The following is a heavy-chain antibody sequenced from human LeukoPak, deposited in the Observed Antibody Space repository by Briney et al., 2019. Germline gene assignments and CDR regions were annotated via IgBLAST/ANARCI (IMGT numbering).Heavy chain of an antibody. V-gene: IGHV3-30*02. Sequence: GGSLRLSCAASGFTFSSSAMHWVRQAPGKGPEWVAFIRYDGSNKYYADSVKGRFTISRDNSKNTLYLQMNSLRAEDTAVYYCAKSAYGSGSAFDYWGQGTLVTVSS. CDR2: IRYDGSNK. CDR3: AKSAYGSGSAFDY. D-gene: IGHD3-10*01. CDR1: GFTFSSSA. J-gene: IGHJ4*02.